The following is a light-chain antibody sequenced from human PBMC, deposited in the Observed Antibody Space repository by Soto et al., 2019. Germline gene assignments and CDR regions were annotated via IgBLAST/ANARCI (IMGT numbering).Light chain of an antibody. Sequence: EIVLTQSPATLSLSPGERATLSCRASQSVSSSYLAWYQQKPGQAPSLLIYGASSRPTGIPDRFSGSGSGTDFTLTISRLEPEDFAVYYCQQYGSSPPYTFGQGTKLEIK. CDR1: QSVSSSY. J-gene: IGKJ2*01. CDR3: QQYGSSPPYT. CDR2: GAS. V-gene: IGKV3-20*01.